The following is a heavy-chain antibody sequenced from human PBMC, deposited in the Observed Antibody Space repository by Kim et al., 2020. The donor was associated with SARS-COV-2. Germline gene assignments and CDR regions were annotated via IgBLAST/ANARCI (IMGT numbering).Heavy chain of an antibody. CDR1: GFTFSSYA. CDR3: ARGYDFPLWLTTSPKGGMDV. J-gene: IGHJ6*02. CDR2: ISYDGSNK. D-gene: IGHD3-3*01. Sequence: GGSLRLSCAASGFTFSSYAMHWVRQAPGKGLEWVAVISYDGSNKYYADSVKGRFTISRDNSKNTLYLQMNSLRAEDTAVYYCARGYDFPLWLTTSPKGGMDVWGQGTTVTVSS. V-gene: IGHV3-30-3*01.